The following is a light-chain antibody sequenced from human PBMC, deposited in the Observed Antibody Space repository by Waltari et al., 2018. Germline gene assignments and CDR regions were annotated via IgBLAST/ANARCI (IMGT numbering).Light chain of an antibody. Sequence: DIVMTQSPDSLAVSLGERATINCKSSQSVLYSSNNKKYLAWYQQKPGQPPKLLIYWASTRESGVPDRCSGSGSGTDFTLTISSLQAEDVAVYYCQQYYSTPPTFGQGTKVEIK. CDR2: WAS. CDR3: QQYYSTPPT. J-gene: IGKJ1*01. CDR1: QSVLYSSNNKKY. V-gene: IGKV4-1*01.